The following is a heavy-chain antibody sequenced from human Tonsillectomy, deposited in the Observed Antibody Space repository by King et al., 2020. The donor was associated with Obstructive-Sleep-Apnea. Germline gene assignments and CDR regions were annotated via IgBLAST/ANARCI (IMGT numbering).Heavy chain of an antibody. J-gene: IGHJ5*02. CDR2: IHYSGNI. Sequence: VQLQESGPGLVKPSETLSLTCTVSGGSISSYYWSWIRHPPGKGLEWIGHIHYSGNINYNPSLKSRVTISVDTSKNHFSLKLTSVAAADTAVYYCARLGPPPSSSWYWFDPWGQGTLVTVSS. CDR3: ARLGPPPSSSWYWFDP. CDR1: GGSISSYY. D-gene: IGHD6-13*01. V-gene: IGHV4-59*08.